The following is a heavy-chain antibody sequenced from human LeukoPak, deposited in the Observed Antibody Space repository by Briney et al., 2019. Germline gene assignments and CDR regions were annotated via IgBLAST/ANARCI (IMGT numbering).Heavy chain of an antibody. J-gene: IGHJ4*02. CDR2: IGISGNAI. V-gene: IGHV3-48*03. D-gene: IGHD3-9*01. CDR3: AREGRILTGYPFDY. CDR1: GFTFRSYE. Sequence: PGGSLRLSCAASGFTFRSYEMNWVRQAPGKGLEWISYIGISGNAIFYADSVKCRFTISRDDAKNSLYLQMNSLRAEDTAVYYCAREGRILTGYPFDYWGQGTLVTVSS.